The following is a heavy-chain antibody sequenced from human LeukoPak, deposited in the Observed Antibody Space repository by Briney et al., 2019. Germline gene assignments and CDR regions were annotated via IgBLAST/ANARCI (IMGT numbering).Heavy chain of an antibody. V-gene: IGHV3-48*04. Sequence: GGSLRLPCAASGFTFSSYSMNWVRQAPGKGLEWVSYISSSSSTIYYADSVKGRFTISRDNAKNSLYLQMNSLRAEDTAVYYCAREVPTSIAAFKRTSRFDYWGQGTLVTVSS. D-gene: IGHD6-25*01. J-gene: IGHJ4*02. CDR3: AREVPTSIAAFKRTSRFDY. CDR1: GFTFSSYS. CDR2: ISSSSSTI.